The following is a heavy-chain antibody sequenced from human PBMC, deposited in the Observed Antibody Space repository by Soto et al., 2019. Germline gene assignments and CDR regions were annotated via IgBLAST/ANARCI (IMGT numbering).Heavy chain of an antibody. V-gene: IGHV1-69*13. CDR1: GGTFSSYA. CDR2: IIPIFGTA. J-gene: IGHJ6*02. D-gene: IGHD1-26*01. Sequence: SVKVSCKASGGTFSSYAISWVRQAPGQGLEWMGGIIPIFGTANYAQKFQGRVTITANESTSTAYMELSSLRSEDTAVYYCARGNIVGATTPLYYYYYGMDVWGQGTTVTVSS. CDR3: ARGNIVGATTPLYYYYYGMDV.